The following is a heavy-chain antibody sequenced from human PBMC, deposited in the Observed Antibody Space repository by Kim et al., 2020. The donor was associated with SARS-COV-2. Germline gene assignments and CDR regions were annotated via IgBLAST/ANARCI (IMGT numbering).Heavy chain of an antibody. V-gene: IGHV3-15*01. CDR2: IKSKTDAGTT. D-gene: IGHD3-10*01. Sequence: GGSLRLSCAASGFTFSNAWMSWVRQAPGKGLEWVGCIKSKTDAGTTDYAAPVKGRFTISRDDAKNTLYLQMNSLKTEDTAVYYCTTGKRRGGICFDPWGQGTPVTVSS. CDR3: TTGKRRGGICFDP. CDR1: GFTFSNAW. J-gene: IGHJ5*02.